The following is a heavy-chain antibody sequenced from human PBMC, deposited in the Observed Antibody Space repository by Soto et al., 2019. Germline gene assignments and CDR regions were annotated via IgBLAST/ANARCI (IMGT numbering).Heavy chain of an antibody. CDR3: AKVLGSSVYYFQDAVDY. CDR2: ISASGSST. CDR1: GFTFSSHA. V-gene: IGHV3-23*01. Sequence: PGGSLRLSCAASGFTFSSHAMSWVRQVPGKGLEWVSVISASGSSTHYADSVKGRLTISRDNSKSTLYLQMDSLRAEDTAVYYCAKVLGSSVYYFQDAVDYWGQGTLVTFSS. D-gene: IGHD3-22*01. J-gene: IGHJ4*02.